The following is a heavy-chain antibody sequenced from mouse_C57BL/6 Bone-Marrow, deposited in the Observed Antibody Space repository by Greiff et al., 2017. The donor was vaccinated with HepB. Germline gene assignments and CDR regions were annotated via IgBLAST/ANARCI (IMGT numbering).Heavy chain of an antibody. Sequence: QVTLKESGPGILQPSQTLSLTCSFSGFSLSTFGMGVGWIRQPSGKGLEWLAHIWWDDDKYYNPALKSRLTISKDTSKNQVFLKIANVDTADTATYYCAEGITTVVAKDWYFDVWGTGTTVTVSS. D-gene: IGHD1-1*01. CDR3: AEGITTVVAKDWYFDV. J-gene: IGHJ1*03. V-gene: IGHV8-8*01. CDR2: IWWDDDK. CDR1: GFSLSTFGMG.